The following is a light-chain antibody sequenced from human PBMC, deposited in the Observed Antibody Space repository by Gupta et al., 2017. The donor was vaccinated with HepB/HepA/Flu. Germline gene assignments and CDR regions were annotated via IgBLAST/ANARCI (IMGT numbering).Light chain of an antibody. CDR1: SSNIGNNY. J-gene: IGLJ2*01. CDR2: END. CDR3: GTWDSSRNVVV. V-gene: IGLV1-51*01. Sequence: QSVLTQPPSLSAAPGQKVTISCSRSSSNIGNNYVSWYQQLPGTAPNLLIYENDKRPSGIPDRFSGSKSGTSATLTITGLQTGDEADYYCGTWDSSRNVVVFGGGTRLTVL.